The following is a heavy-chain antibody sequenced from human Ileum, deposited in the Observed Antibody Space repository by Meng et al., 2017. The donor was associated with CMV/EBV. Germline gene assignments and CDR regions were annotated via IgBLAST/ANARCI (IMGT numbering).Heavy chain of an antibody. CDR2: IVSSSSHI. CDR3: ARGYCSSPNCYSRLSYDAFDI. D-gene: IGHD2-2*02. J-gene: IGHJ3*02. CDR1: YT. V-gene: IGHV3-21*01. Sequence: YTLNWVSQAPGKGLEWVSSIVSSSSHIYYAASVKGRFTISRDNAKNSLYLQMKSLTADDTAVYFCARGYCSSPNCYSRLSYDAFDIWGRGTLVTVSS.